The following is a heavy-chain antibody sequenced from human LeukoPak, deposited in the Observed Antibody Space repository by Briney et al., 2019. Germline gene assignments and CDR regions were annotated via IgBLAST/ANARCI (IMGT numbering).Heavy chain of an antibody. J-gene: IGHJ5*02. CDR2: IIPIFGTA. Sequence: ASVEVSCKASGGTFSSYAISWVRQAPRQGLEWMGGIIPIFGTANYAQKFQGRVTITADKSTSTAYMELSSLRSEDTAVYYCARSKGELWFGETYNWFDPWGQGTLVTVSS. D-gene: IGHD3-10*01. V-gene: IGHV1-69*06. CDR3: ARSKGELWFGETYNWFDP. CDR1: GGTFSSYA.